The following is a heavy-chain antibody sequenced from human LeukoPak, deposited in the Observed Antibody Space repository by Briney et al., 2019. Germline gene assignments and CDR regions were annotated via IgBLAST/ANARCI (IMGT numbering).Heavy chain of an antibody. V-gene: IGHV3-30-3*01. CDR2: ISYDGSNK. CDR3: ARAYATWLYEVNGAFDI. D-gene: IGHD2-8*01. CDR1: GFTFSSYA. Sequence: PGRSLRLSCAASGFTFSSYAMHWVRQARGKGLEWVAGISYDGSNKYYADSVKGRFTISRDNSKNTLYLQMNSLRAEDTAVYYCARAYATWLYEVNGAFDIWGQGTMVTVSS. J-gene: IGHJ3*02.